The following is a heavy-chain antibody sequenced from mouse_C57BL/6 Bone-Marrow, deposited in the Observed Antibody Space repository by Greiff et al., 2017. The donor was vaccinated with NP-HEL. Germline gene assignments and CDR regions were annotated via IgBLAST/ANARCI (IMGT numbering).Heavy chain of an antibody. CDR3: ARDLTTVVATDYAMDY. CDR1: GYTFTSYG. Sequence: QVQLQQSGAELARPGASVKLSCKASGYTFTSYGISWVKQRTGQGLEWIGEIYPRSGYTYYNEKFKGKATLTADKSSSTAYMELRSLTSEDSAVYICARDLTTVVATDYAMDYWGQGTSVTVSS. D-gene: IGHD1-1*01. J-gene: IGHJ4*01. V-gene: IGHV1-81*01. CDR2: IYPRSGYT.